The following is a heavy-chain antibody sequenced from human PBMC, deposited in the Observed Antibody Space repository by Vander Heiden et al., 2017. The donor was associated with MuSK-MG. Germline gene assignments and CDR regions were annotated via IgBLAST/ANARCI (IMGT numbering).Heavy chain of an antibody. V-gene: IGHV2-5*02. CDR3: AHNRQWFGEAYNYVDG. CDR2: IYWDDDK. CDR1: GFSFRTRGVT. Sequence: QITLKESGPTLVKPTQTLTLTCTFSGFSFRTRGVTVGWIRQPPGKALERLALIYWDDDKRYSPSLKSRLTITKDTSKNQVVLSMTNMDPVDTATDYCAHNRQWFGEAYNYVDGWGQGTTVTVSS. J-gene: IGHJ6*03. D-gene: IGHD3-10*01.